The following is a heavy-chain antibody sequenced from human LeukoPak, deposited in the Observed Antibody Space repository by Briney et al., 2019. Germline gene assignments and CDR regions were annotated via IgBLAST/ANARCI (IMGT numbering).Heavy chain of an antibody. CDR1: GFTFDDYA. Sequence: PGGSLRLSCAASGFTFDDYAMHWVRQAPGKGLEWVSLISGDGGSTYYADSVKGRFTISRDNSKNTLYLQMNSLRAEDTAIYYCAKMQLLAGNSDYWGQGTLVTVSS. D-gene: IGHD4-23*01. CDR2: ISGDGGST. J-gene: IGHJ4*02. CDR3: AKMQLLAGNSDY. V-gene: IGHV3-43*02.